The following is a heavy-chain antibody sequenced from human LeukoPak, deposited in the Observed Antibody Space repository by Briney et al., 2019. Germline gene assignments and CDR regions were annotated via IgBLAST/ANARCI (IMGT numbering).Heavy chain of an antibody. CDR3: ARGGQHYCSSTSCRSLVKSKVFDY. Sequence: PSETLSLTCAVYGGSFSGYYWSWIPQPPGKGLEWIGEINHSGSTNYNPSLKSRVTISVDTSKNQFSLKLSSVTAADTAVYYCARGGQHYCSSTSCRSLVKSKVFDYWGQGTLVTVSS. J-gene: IGHJ4*02. CDR1: GGSFSGYY. D-gene: IGHD2-2*01. V-gene: IGHV4-34*01. CDR2: INHSGST.